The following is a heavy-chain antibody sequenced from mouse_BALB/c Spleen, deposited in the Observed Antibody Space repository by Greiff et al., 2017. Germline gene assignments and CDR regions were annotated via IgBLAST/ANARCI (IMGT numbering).Heavy chain of an antibody. V-gene: IGHV3-2*02. CDR2: ISYSGST. CDR3: ARGDLFAY. CDR1: GYSITSDYA. D-gene: IGHD3-3*01. J-gene: IGHJ3*01. Sequence: EVQLQQSGPGLVKPSQSLSLTCTVTGYSITSDYAWNWIRQFPGNKLEWMGYISYSGSTSYNPSLKSRISITRDTSKNQFFLQLNSVTTEDTATYYCARGDLFAYWGQGTLVTVSA.